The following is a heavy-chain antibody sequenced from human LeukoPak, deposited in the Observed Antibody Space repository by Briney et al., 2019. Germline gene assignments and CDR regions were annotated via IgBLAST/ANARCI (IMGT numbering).Heavy chain of an antibody. J-gene: IGHJ3*02. V-gene: IGHV3-30*02. Sequence: GGSLRLSCAASGFTFSSYGMHWVRQAPGKGLEWVAFIRYDGSKKYYADSVKGRFTISRDNAKNSLYLQMNSLRAEDTAVYYCARDRVNDAFDIWGQGTMVTVSS. CDR2: IRYDGSKK. CDR3: ARDRVNDAFDI. CDR1: GFTFSSYG. D-gene: IGHD4-11*01.